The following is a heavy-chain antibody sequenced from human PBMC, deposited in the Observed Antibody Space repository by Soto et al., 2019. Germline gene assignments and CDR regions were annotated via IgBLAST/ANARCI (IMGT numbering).Heavy chain of an antibody. D-gene: IGHD5-18*01. V-gene: IGHV5-10-1*03. J-gene: IGHJ6*02. Sequence: EVQLVQSGAEVKKPGESLRISCKGSGYSFTSYWISWVRQMPGKGLEWMGRIDPSDSYTNYSPSFQGHVTISADKSISTAYLQWSSLKASDTAMYYCARPERYSYGLPYYYGMDVWGQGTTVTVSS. CDR2: IDPSDSYT. CDR1: GYSFTSYW. CDR3: ARPERYSYGLPYYYGMDV.